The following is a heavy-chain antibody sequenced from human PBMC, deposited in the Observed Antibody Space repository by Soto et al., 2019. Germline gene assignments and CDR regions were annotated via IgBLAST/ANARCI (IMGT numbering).Heavy chain of an antibody. CDR3: ARDLGGIAAAGTLHWFDP. D-gene: IGHD6-13*01. CDR2: IIPIFGTA. V-gene: IGHV1-69*13. CDR1: GGTFSSYA. Sequence: ASVKVSCTASGGTFSSYAISWVRQAPGQGLEWMGGIIPIFGTANYAQKFQGRVTITADESTSTAYMELSSLRSEDTAVYYCARDLGGIAAAGTLHWFDPWGQGTLVTVSS. J-gene: IGHJ5*02.